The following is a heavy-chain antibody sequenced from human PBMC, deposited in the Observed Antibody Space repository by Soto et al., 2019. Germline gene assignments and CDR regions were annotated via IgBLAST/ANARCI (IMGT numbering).Heavy chain of an antibody. D-gene: IGHD5-18*01. J-gene: IGHJ6*02. Sequence: HPGGSLRLSCAASGFTVSSNYMSWVRQAPGKGLEWVSVIYSGGSTYYADSVKGRFTISRDNSKNTLYLQMNSLRAEDTAVYYCAREYSSGYYYFYAMDVWGQGTTVTVSS. CDR1: GFTVSSNY. V-gene: IGHV3-66*01. CDR2: IYSGGST. CDR3: AREYSSGYYYFYAMDV.